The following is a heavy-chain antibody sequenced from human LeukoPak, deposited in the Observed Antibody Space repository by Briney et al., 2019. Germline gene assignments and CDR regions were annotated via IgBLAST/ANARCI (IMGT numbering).Heavy chain of an antibody. CDR2: INQVGSEK. V-gene: IGHV3-7*05. CDR1: GFTFSGYW. CDR3: ARDHSEPGVFFDS. D-gene: IGHD1-14*01. J-gene: IGHJ4*02. Sequence: QPGGSLRLSCAASGFTFSGYWMIWVRQAPGKGLEWVANINQVGSEKYSVDSVKGRFTISRDNAKNSLYLQMNSLGAEDTAVYYCARDHSEPGVFFDSWGQGTLVTVSS.